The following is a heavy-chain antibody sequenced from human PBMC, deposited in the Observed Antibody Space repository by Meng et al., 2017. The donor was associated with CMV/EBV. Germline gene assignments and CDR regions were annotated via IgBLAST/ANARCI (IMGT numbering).Heavy chain of an antibody. V-gene: IGHV3-30*02. CDR3: ARKYSSSSRWLDP. J-gene: IGHJ5*02. CDR2: IRFDGSSE. Sequence: GESLKISCVVSGVTFSSYDMFWVRQAPGKGLEWVAFIRFDGSSEYYADSVKGRFTISRDDSEDTLYLRMNSLRSEDTAMYYCARKYSSSSRWLDPWGQGTQVTVSS. D-gene: IGHD4-11*01. CDR1: GVTFSSYD.